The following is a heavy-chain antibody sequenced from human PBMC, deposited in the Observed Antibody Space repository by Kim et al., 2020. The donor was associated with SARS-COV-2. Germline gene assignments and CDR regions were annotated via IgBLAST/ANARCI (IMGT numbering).Heavy chain of an antibody. CDR2: ISWNSGSI. CDR3: AKDGGYGIAAVNNPGDY. V-gene: IGHV3-9*01. D-gene: IGHD6-13*01. CDR1: GFTFGDYA. Sequence: GGSLRLSCAASGFTFGDYAMHWVRQAPGKGLEWVSGISWNSGSIGYADSVKGRFTISRDNAKNSLYLQMNSLRAEDTALYYCAKDGGYGIAAVNNPGDYWGQGTLVTVSS. J-gene: IGHJ4*02.